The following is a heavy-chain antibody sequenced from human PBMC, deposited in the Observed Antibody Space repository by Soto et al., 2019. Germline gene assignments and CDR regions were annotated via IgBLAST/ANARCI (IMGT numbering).Heavy chain of an antibody. CDR1: GFTFSSYG. CDR3: ARSRYSSSWYCDY. D-gene: IGHD6-13*01. V-gene: IGHV3-33*01. CDR2: IWYDGSNK. Sequence: QVQLVESGGGVVQPGRSLRLSCAASGFTFSSYGKHWVRQAPGKGLEWVAVIWYDGSNKYYADSVKGRFTSSRDNSKNTLYLQMNSLRAEDTAVYYCARSRYSSSWYCDYRGQGTLVTVSS. J-gene: IGHJ4*02.